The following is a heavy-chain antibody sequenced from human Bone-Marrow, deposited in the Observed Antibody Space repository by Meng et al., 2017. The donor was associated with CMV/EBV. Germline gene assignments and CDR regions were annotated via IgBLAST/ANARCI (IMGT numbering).Heavy chain of an antibody. Sequence: SVKVSCKTSGYTFTNFGVSWVRQAPGQGLEWMGGIIPIFGTANYAQKFQGRVAITTDESTSTAYMELSSLRSEDTAVYYCARDVLGRWEERGFDYWGQGTLVTVSS. J-gene: IGHJ4*02. V-gene: IGHV1-69*05. CDR3: ARDVLGRWEERGFDY. CDR2: IIPIFGTA. D-gene: IGHD5-24*01. CDR1: GYTFTNFG.